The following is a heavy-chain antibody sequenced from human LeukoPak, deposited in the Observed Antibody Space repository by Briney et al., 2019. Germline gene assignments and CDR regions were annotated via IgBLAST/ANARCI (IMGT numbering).Heavy chain of an antibody. V-gene: IGHV3-48*04. D-gene: IGHD3-10*01. J-gene: IGHJ4*02. CDR3: ARDSGTMVLDY. CDR1: GFTFSSNG. Sequence: GGSLRLSCAASGFTFSSNGMNWVRQAPGKGLEWVSYISATGGTIYYADSVKGRFTISRDNAKNSLYLQMNSLRAEDTAVYYCARDSGTMVLDYWGQGTLVTVSS. CDR2: ISATGGTI.